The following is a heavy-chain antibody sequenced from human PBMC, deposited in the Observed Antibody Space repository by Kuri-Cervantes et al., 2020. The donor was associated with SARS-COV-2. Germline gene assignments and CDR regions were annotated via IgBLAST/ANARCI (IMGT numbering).Heavy chain of an antibody. CDR2: INHSGST. Sequence: SETLSLTCAVYGGSFSGYYWGWIRQPPGKGLEWMGEINHSGSTNYNPSLKSRVTITVDTSKNQFSLKLSSVTAADTAVYYCARDVLFGYNWFDPWGQGTLVTVSS. V-gene: IGHV4-34*01. CDR3: ARDVLFGYNWFDP. CDR1: GGSFSGYY. D-gene: IGHD2-21*01. J-gene: IGHJ5*02.